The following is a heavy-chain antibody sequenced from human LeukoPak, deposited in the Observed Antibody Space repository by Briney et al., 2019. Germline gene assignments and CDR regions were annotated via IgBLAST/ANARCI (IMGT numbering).Heavy chain of an antibody. J-gene: IGHJ5*02. CDR3: ARETMVRGVIWPRWFDP. D-gene: IGHD3-10*01. V-gene: IGHV4-59*10. Sequence: SETLSLTCAVYGGSFSGYYWSWIRQPAGKGLEWIGRIYTSGSTNYNPSLKSRVTISVDTSKNQFSLKLSSVTAADTAVYYCARETMVRGVIWPRWFDPWGQGTLVTVSS. CDR1: GGSFSGYY. CDR2: IYTSGST.